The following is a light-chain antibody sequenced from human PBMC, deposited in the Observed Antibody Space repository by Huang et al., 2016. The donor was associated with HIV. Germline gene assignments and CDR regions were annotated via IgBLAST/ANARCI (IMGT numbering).Light chain of an antibody. CDR3: MQGKHWPQT. V-gene: IGKV2-30*02. J-gene: IGKJ1*01. CDR1: HSLLHSDGTTY. CDR2: KVS. Sequence: DVVLTQSPLSLPVTLGQPASISCQSSHSLLHSDGTTYFNWFLQRPGQSPRRLSYKVSNRDFGVPARFSGSGSGADFTLTISRVEADDIGVYYCMQGKHWPQTFGQGTKVEVK.